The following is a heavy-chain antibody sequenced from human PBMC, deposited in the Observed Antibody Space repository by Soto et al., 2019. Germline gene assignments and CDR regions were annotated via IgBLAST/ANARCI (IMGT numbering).Heavy chain of an antibody. CDR1: GGSISSSSYY. D-gene: IGHD3-3*01. V-gene: IGHV4-39*01. J-gene: IGHJ5*02. CDR2: IYYSGST. Sequence: SETLSLTCTVSGGSISSSSYYWGWIRQPPGKGLEWIGSIYYSGSTYYNPSLKSRVTISVDTSKNQFSLKLSSVTAADTAVYYCARGHITIFGVVITHYNWFDPWGQGTLVTVSS. CDR3: ARGHITIFGVVITHYNWFDP.